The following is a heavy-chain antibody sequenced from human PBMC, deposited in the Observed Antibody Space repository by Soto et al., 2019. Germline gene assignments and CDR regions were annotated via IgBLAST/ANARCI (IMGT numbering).Heavy chain of an antibody. Sequence: PGGSLRLSCAASGFTLSSYWMSWVRQAPGKGLEWVANIKQDGSEKYYVDSVKGRFTISRDNAKNSLYLQMNSLRAEDTAVYYCARFYYDSSGYLPSPYFYYYGMDVWGQRTTVTVSS. J-gene: IGHJ6*02. CDR2: IKQDGSEK. CDR3: ARFYYDSSGYLPSPYFYYYGMDV. V-gene: IGHV3-7*04. D-gene: IGHD3-22*01. CDR1: GFTLSSYW.